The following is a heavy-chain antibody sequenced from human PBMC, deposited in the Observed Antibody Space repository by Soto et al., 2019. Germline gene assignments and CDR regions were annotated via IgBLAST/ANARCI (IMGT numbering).Heavy chain of an antibody. J-gene: IGHJ4*01. CDR3: ARIDPYCSSTSCYTFDY. CDR1: GGSISSGGYY. D-gene: IGHD2-2*02. Sequence: SETLSLTCTVSGGSISSGGYYWSWIRQHPGKGLEWIGYIYYSGSTYYNPSLKSRVTISVDTSKNQFSLKLSSVTSADTAVYYCARIDPYCSSTSCYTFDYWGQGTLVTVSS. CDR2: IYYSGST. V-gene: IGHV4-31*03.